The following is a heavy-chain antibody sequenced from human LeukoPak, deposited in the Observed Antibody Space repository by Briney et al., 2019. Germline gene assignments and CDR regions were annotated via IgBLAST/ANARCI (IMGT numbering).Heavy chain of an antibody. V-gene: IGHV4-39*06. CDR1: GGSISSSSYY. CDR3: ARDVNRQDIVWDNRNWFDP. D-gene: IGHD2-15*01. J-gene: IGHJ5*02. CDR2: IYYSGST. Sequence: SETLSLTCTVSGGSISSSSYYWGWIRQPPGKGLEWIGSIYYSGSTYYNPSLKSRVTISVDTSKNQFPLKLSSVTTADTAVYYCARDVNRQDIVWDNRNWFDPWGQGTLVTVSS.